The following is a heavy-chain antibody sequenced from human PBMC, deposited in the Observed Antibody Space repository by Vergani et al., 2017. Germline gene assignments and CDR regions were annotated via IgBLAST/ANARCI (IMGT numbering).Heavy chain of an antibody. J-gene: IGHJ4*02. V-gene: IGHV4-31*03. CDR3: ARVGGYYGSGSYYELDY. D-gene: IGHD3-10*01. CDR2: IYYSGST. Sequence: QVQLQESGPGLVKPSQTLALICTVSCGPISSGGYYLSGTRQHPGKGLEWIGYIYYSGSTYYNPSLKSRVTISLDTSKNQFSRKLSSVPAAHTAVYYCARVGGYYGSGSYYELDYWGQGTLVTVSS. CDR1: CGPISSGGYY.